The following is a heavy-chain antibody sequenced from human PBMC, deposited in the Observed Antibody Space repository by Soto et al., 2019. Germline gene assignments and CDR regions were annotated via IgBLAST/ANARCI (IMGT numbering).Heavy chain of an antibody. Sequence: SETLSLTCTVSGGSISSYYWSWIRQPPGKGLEWIGYIYYSGSTNYNPSLKSRVTISVDTSKNQFSLKLSSVTAADTAVYYCARHRPDDYVYYAGFAPWGLCTLVTLSS. V-gene: IGHV4-59*08. D-gene: IGHD3-10*02. CDR3: ARHRPDDYVYYAGFAP. CDR1: GGSISSYY. J-gene: IGHJ5*02. CDR2: IYYSGST.